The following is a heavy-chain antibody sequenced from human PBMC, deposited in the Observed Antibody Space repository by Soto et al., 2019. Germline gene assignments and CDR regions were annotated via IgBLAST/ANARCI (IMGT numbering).Heavy chain of an antibody. V-gene: IGHV3-30*03. CDR1: GFTFSTYA. D-gene: IGHD3-22*01. Sequence: GGSLRLSCTASGFTFSTYAMHWVRQAPGKGLEWVAVISYDESNKYYADSVKGRFTIRRDNSKNTLYLQMNSLRAEDTAVYYCARDSLGAWRYYDSSGYYPSYYYYGMDVWGQGTTVTVSS. J-gene: IGHJ6*02. CDR3: ARDSLGAWRYYDSSGYYPSYYYYGMDV. CDR2: ISYDESNK.